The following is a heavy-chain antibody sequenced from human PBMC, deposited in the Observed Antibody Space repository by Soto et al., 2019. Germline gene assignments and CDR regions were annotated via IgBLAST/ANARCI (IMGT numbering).Heavy chain of an antibody. D-gene: IGHD5-18*01. V-gene: IGHV1-18*01. CDR2: ISAYNGNT. J-gene: IGHJ5*02. CDR1: GYTFTSYG. Sequence: VKVSCKASGYTFTSYGISWVRQAPGQGLEWMGWISAYNGNTNYAQKLQGRVTMTTDTSTSTAYMELRSLRSDDTAVYYCARDLTAMVTGDWFDPWGQGTLVTVSS. CDR3: ARDLTAMVTGDWFDP.